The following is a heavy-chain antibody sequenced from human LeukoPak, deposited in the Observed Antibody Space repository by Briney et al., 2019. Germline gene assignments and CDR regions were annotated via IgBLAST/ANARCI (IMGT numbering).Heavy chain of an antibody. V-gene: IGHV1-69*05. CDR2: IIPIFGTA. J-gene: IGHJ4*02. CDR3: ARDQGYYYDSSGYYS. Sequence: SSVKVSCKASGGTFSSYAISWVRQAPGQGLEWMGGIIPIFGTANYEQKFQGRVTITTDESTSTAYMELSSLRSEDTAVYYCARDQGYYYDSSGYYSWGQGTLVTVSS. CDR1: GGTFSSYA. D-gene: IGHD3-22*01.